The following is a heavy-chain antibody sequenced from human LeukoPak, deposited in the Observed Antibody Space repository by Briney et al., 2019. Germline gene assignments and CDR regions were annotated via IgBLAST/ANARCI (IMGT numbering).Heavy chain of an antibody. V-gene: IGHV3-33*01. CDR3: ARTYNIRYFDT. CDR1: GFTFSSYG. CDR2: ILSDVRNT. J-gene: IGHJ4*02. D-gene: IGHD3-9*01. Sequence: PGASLRLSCAASGFTFSSYGMHWVRQAPGKGLEWVAVILSDVRNTYYVDSVKGRFTISRDNSKNTLYLQMNSLRAEDTAVYYCARTYNIRYFDTWGQGTLVTASS.